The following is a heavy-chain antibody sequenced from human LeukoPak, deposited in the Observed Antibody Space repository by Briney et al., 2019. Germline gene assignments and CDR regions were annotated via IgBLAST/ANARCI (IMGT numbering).Heavy chain of an antibody. V-gene: IGHV3-23*01. Sequence: PGGSLRLSWAASGFIFSSYWMSWVRQAPGKGLECVSGITRGGGTYYADSVKGRFTISRDNSQNTLYLQMNSLRAEDTAVYCCARDYADYVGYFFFDYWGQGTLVTVSS. J-gene: IGHJ4*02. D-gene: IGHD4-17*01. CDR1: GFIFSSYW. CDR3: ARDYADYVGYFFFDY. CDR2: ITRGGGT.